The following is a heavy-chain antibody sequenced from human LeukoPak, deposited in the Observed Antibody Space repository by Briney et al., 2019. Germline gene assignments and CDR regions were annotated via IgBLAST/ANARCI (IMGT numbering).Heavy chain of an antibody. CDR1: GYTFTSYG. J-gene: IGHJ4*02. CDR3: ARDWDSRNDYFDP. D-gene: IGHD1-1*01. V-gene: IGHV1-18*01. CDR2: TSTHNDDT. Sequence: ASVKVSCKASGYTFTSYGISWVRQAPGQGLEWMGWTSTHNDDTNYAETLQGRLTMTTDISTSTAYMELTSLRSDDTAVYYCARDWDSRNDYFDPWGQGTLVIVSS.